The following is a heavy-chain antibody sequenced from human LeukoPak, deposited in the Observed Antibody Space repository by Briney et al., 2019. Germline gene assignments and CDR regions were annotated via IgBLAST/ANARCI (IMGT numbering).Heavy chain of an antibody. J-gene: IGHJ4*02. Sequence: GGSLRLPCAASGFTFSSYGMHWVRQAPGKGLEWVAIICYDGSDKYYADSVKGRFTISRDNSKDTLYLQMNSLRAEDTAVYYCARQIAYYYDSSGYYTTDYWGQGTLVTVSS. CDR3: ARQIAYYYDSSGYYTTDY. V-gene: IGHV3-33*01. CDR2: ICYDGSDK. CDR1: GFTFSSYG. D-gene: IGHD3-22*01.